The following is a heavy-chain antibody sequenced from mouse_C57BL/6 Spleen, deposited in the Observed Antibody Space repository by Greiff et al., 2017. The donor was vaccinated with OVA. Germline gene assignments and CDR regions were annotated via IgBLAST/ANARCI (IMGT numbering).Heavy chain of an antibody. V-gene: IGHV3-6*01. D-gene: IGHD2-2*01. CDR2: ISYDGSN. CDR1: GYSITSGYY. Sequence: EVQLVESGPGLVKPSQSLSLTCSVTGYSITSGYYWNWIRQFPGNKLEWMGYISYDGSNNYNPSLKNRISITRDTSKNQFFLKLNSVTTEDTATYYCARGGYGYDEVFAYWGQGTLVTVSA. CDR3: ARGGYGYDEVFAY. J-gene: IGHJ3*01.